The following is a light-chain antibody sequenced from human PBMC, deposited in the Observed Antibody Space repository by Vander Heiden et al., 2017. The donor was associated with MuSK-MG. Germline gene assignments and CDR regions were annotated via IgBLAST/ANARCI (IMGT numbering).Light chain of an antibody. CDR2: AAS. CDR3: QQSLSTPVT. Sequence: DIQLTQSPSSLSASIGDRVTITCLASQSNDNCLHWYQQRPGKAPEVLNYAASTLQSGVPSRLSGSGAGTDITLTSSSLQPEDVATYYWQQSLSTPVTFGQGTKVEIK. V-gene: IGKV1-39*01. CDR1: QSNDNC. J-gene: IGKJ1*01.